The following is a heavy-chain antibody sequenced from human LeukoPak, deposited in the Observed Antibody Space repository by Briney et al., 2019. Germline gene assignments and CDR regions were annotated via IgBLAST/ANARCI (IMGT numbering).Heavy chain of an antibody. J-gene: IGHJ6*02. Sequence: PGGSLRLSCAASGFTFSSYSMNWVRQAPGKGLEWVSSISSSSSYIYYADSVKGRFTISRDNAKNSLYLQMNSLRAEDTAVYYFGSAGGYGSGGNNYNGREFWGQGTTVTVSS. CDR2: ISSSSSYI. CDR1: GFTFSSYS. D-gene: IGHD5-18*01. CDR3: GSAGGYGSGGNNYNGREF. V-gene: IGHV3-21*01.